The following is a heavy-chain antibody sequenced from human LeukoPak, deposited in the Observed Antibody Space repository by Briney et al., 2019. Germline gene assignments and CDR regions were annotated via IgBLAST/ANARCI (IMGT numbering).Heavy chain of an antibody. CDR3: ARAPYDFWSGYYTEGIDY. J-gene: IGHJ4*02. CDR1: GGSISSYY. CDR2: IYYSGST. Sequence: SETLSPTCTVSGGSISSYYWSWIRQPPGKGLEWIGCIYYSGSTNYNPSLKSRVTIPVDTSKNQFSLKLSSVTAADTAVYYCARAPYDFWSGYYTEGIDYWGQGTLVTVSS. D-gene: IGHD3-3*01. V-gene: IGHV4-59*01.